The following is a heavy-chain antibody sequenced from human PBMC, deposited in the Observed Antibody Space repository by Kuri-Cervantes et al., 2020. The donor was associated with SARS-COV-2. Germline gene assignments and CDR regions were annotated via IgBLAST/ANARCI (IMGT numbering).Heavy chain of an antibody. D-gene: IGHD3-3*01. Sequence: GESLKISCTASGFTFGDYAMSWVRQAPGKGLEWVGFIRSKAYGGTTEYAASVKGRFTISRDDSKSIAYLQMNSLKTEDTAVYYCTRDDFWSGYYVYWGQGNLVTVSS. CDR3: TRDDFWSGYYVY. CDR2: IRSKAYGGTT. J-gene: IGHJ4*02. CDR1: GFTFGDYA. V-gene: IGHV3-49*04.